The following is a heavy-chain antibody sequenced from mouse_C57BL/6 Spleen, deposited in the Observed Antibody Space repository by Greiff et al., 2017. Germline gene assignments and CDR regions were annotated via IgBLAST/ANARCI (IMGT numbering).Heavy chain of an antibody. CDR1: GYTFTSYW. D-gene: IGHD2-3*01. V-gene: IGHV1-69*01. CDR3: ARSPDGYYDD. CDR2: IDPSDSYT. Sequence: VQLQQPGAELVMPGASVKLSCKASGYTFTSYWMHWVKQRPGQGLEWIGEIDPSDSYTNYNQKFKGKSTLTVDKSSSTAYMQRSSLTSEDSAVYYCARSPDGYYDDWGQGTTLTVSS. J-gene: IGHJ2*01.